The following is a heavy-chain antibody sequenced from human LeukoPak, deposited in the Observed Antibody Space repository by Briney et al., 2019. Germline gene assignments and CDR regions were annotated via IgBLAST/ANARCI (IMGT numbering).Heavy chain of an antibody. CDR1: VYSFIGYS. V-gene: IGHV1-2*02. Sequence: ASVKVSCKASVYSFIGYSMHWVRQAPRQGLAWMGWINPNTGGTNYAQKFQGRVTMTRDTSISTAYMELSSLRSDDTAVYHCAREYVADSSPLFDYWGQGSLVTVSS. CDR2: INPNTGGT. D-gene: IGHD6-13*01. CDR3: AREYVADSSPLFDY. J-gene: IGHJ4*02.